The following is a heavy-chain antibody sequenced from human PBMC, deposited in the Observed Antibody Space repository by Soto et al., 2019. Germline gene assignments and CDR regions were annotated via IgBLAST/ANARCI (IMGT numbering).Heavy chain of an antibody. D-gene: IGHD3-3*01. V-gene: IGHV3-7*05. Sequence: GGSLRLSCEASGFSFSSFAMNWVRQAPGKGLEWVANIKQDGSEKYYVDSVKGRFTISRDNAKNSLYLQMNSLRAEDTAVYYCARTYYDFWSGYSAYYYYGMDVWGQGTTVTVSS. CDR2: IKQDGSEK. CDR1: GFSFSSFA. J-gene: IGHJ6*02. CDR3: ARTYYDFWSGYSAYYYYGMDV.